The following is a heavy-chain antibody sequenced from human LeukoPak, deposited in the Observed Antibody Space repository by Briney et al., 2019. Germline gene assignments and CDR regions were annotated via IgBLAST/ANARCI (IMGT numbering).Heavy chain of an antibody. J-gene: IGHJ6*03. CDR3: ARDHDVVVPAAPNYYHYYMDV. CDR2: INPNSGGT. CDR1: GYTFTDYY. Sequence: ASVKVSCKASGYTFTDYYIHWVRQAPGQGLEWMEWINPNSGGTNYAQKFQGRVTMTRDTSISTAYMELSRLRSDDTAVYYCARDHDVVVPAAPNYYHYYMDVWGKGTTVTISS. D-gene: IGHD2-2*01. V-gene: IGHV1-2*02.